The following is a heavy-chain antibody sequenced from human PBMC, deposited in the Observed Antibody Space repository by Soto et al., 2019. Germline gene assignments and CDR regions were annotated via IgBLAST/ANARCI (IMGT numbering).Heavy chain of an antibody. V-gene: IGHV1-18*01. Sequence: QVQLVQSGAEVKKPGASVKVSCKASGYTFTSCGISWVRQAPGQGLEWMGWISAYNGNTNYAQKLQGRVTMTTDTSTSTAYMELRSLRSDDTAVYYCARDPHTYCSSTSCRWFDPWGQGTLVTVSS. CDR1: GYTFTSCG. D-gene: IGHD2-2*01. CDR3: ARDPHTYCSSTSCRWFDP. CDR2: ISAYNGNT. J-gene: IGHJ5*02.